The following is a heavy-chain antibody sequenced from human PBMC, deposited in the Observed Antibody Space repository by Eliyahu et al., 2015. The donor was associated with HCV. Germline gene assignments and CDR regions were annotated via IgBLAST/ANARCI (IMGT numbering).Heavy chain of an antibody. Sequence: EVQLVESGGGLVKPGGSLRLSCAASGFTFSNAWMSWVRQAPGKGLEWVGRIKSKTDGGTTDYAAPVKGRFTISRDDSKNTLYLQMNSLKTEDTAVYYCTTDPGSDVLLVLGNYWGQGTLVTVSS. CDR3: TTDPGSDVLLVLGNY. CDR1: GFTFSNAW. J-gene: IGHJ4*02. CDR2: IKSKTDGGTT. V-gene: IGHV3-15*01. D-gene: IGHD1-26*01.